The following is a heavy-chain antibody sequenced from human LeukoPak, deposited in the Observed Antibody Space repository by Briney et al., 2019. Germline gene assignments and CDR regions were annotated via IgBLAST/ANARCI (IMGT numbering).Heavy chain of an antibody. CDR3: VRHVARAFDI. V-gene: IGHV4-34*01. J-gene: IGHJ3*02. CDR2: INHSGST. CDR1: GGSFSGYY. Sequence: SETLSLTCAVYGGSFSGYYWSWIRQPPGKGLEWIGEINHSGSTNYNPSLKSRVTISIDTSKNQLSLKLSSVTAADTAVYSCVRHVARAFDIWGQGTKVTVSS.